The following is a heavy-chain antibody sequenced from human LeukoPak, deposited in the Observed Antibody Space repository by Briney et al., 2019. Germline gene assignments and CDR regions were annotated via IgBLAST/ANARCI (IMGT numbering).Heavy chain of an antibody. J-gene: IGHJ4*02. CDR2: ISYDGSNK. CDR3: AKPRRYYYDSSGYYKESYFDY. CDR1: GFTFSSYG. D-gene: IGHD3-22*01. V-gene: IGHV3-30*18. Sequence: GGSLRLSCAASGFTFSSYGMHWVRQAPGKGLEWVAVISYDGSNKYYADSVKGRFTISRDNSKNTLYLQMNSLRAEDTAVYYCAKPRRYYYDSSGYYKESYFDYWGQGTLVTVSS.